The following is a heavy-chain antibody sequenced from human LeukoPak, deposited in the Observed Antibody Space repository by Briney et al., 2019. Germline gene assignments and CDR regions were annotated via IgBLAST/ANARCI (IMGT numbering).Heavy chain of an antibody. CDR2: INWNGGST. J-gene: IGHJ4*02. D-gene: IGHD6-19*01. Sequence: GGSLRLSCVASGFTFDDYGMSWVRQAPGKGPEWVSGINWNGGSTGYADSVKGRFTISRDNSKNTLYLQMNSLRAEDTAVYYCAKDLGVQWLVPYYFDYWGQGTLVTVSS. V-gene: IGHV3-20*04. CDR1: GFTFDDYG. CDR3: AKDLGVQWLVPYYFDY.